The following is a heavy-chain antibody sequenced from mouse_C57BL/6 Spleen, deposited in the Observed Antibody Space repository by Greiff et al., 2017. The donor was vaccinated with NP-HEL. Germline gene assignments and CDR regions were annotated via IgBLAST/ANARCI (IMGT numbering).Heavy chain of an antibody. CDR2: ISSGGDYI. D-gene: IGHD1-1*02. CDR1: GFTFSSYA. CDR3: TRENYGGWFAY. J-gene: IGHJ3*01. Sequence: EVNVVESGEGLVKPGGSLKLSCAASGFTFSSYAMSWVRQTPEKRLEWVAYISSGGDYIYYADTVKGRFTISRDNARNTLYLQMSSLKSEDTAMYYCTRENYGGWFAYWGQGTLVTVSA. V-gene: IGHV5-9-1*02.